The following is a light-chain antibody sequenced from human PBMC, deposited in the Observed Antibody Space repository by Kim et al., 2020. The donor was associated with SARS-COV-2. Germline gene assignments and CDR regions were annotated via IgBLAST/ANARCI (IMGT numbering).Light chain of an antibody. CDR1: QGISSW. CDR2: AAS. J-gene: IGKJ1*01. CDR3: QQANSFPWT. V-gene: IGKV1-12*01. Sequence: ACVGDRVTITCRASQGISSWLAWYQQKPGKAPNLLIYAASNLQSGVPSRFSGSGSGTDFTLTISRLQPEDSATYYCQQANSFPWTFGQGTKVDIK.